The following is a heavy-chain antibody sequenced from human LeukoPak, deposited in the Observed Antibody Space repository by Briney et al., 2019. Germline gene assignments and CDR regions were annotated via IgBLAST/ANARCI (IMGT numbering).Heavy chain of an antibody. CDR1: GFTFSSYE. CDR2: ISSSGSTI. J-gene: IGHJ4*02. V-gene: IGHV3-48*03. Sequence: PGGSLRLSCAASGFTFSSYEMNWVRQAPGEGLEWVSYISSSGSTIYYADSVKGRFTISRDNAKNSLYLQMNSLRAEDTAVYYCASPGEGYCSGGSCYYFDYWGQGTLVTVSS. CDR3: ASPGEGYCSGGSCYYFDY. D-gene: IGHD2-15*01.